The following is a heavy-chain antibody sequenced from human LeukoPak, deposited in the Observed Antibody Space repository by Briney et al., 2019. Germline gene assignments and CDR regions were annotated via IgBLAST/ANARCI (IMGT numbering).Heavy chain of an antibody. CDR2: INHSGST. J-gene: IGHJ6*02. Sequence: PSETLSLTCAVYGGSFSGYYWSWIRQPPGKGLEWIGEINHSGSTNYNPSLKSRVTISVDTSKNQFSLKLSSVTAADTAVYYCARRPRYSSGWYGGRGGYYYHGMDVWGQGTTVTVSS. V-gene: IGHV4-34*01. CDR1: GGSFSGYY. CDR3: ARRPRYSSGWYGGRGGYYYHGMDV. D-gene: IGHD6-19*01.